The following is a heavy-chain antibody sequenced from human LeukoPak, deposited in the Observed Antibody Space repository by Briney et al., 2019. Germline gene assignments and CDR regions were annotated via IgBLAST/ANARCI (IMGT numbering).Heavy chain of an antibody. CDR2: IWYDGTNK. V-gene: IGHV3-33*01. J-gene: IGHJ4*02. CDR1: GFTFRSSG. D-gene: IGHD4/OR15-4a*01. CDR3: ARETRGAFDY. Sequence: GGSLRLSCAASGFTFRSSGMHWVRQAPGKGPEWVAVIWYDGTNKNYLASVKGRFTISRDNYRNTLYLQMNTLRVEDTAIYYCARETRGAFDYWGQGTLVTVSS.